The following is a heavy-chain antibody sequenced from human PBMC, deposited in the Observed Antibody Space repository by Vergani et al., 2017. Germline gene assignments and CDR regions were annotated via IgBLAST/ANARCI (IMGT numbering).Heavy chain of an antibody. CDR2: IWYDGSNK. Sequence: QVQLVESGGGVVQPGRSLRLSCAASGFTFSSYGMHWVRQAPGKGLEWVAVIWYDGSNKYYADSVKGRFTISRDNSKNTLYLQMNSLRAEDTAVYYCARGNDDFWSGYYYYYMDVWGKGTTVTVSS. D-gene: IGHD3-3*01. V-gene: IGHV3-33*08. CDR1: GFTFSSYG. J-gene: IGHJ6*03. CDR3: ARGNDDFWSGYYYYYMDV.